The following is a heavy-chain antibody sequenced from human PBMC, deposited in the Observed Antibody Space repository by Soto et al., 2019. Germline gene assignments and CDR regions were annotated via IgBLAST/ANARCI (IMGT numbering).Heavy chain of an antibody. CDR3: ADGSGSLEY. CDR2: ISYCEIYK. D-gene: IGHD3-10*01. J-gene: IGHJ4*01. Sequence: VGSLRLSFAAPGFTFSNYTMQWVRQAPCKGLEWVALISYCEIYKYFADAVKGRFTISTDNSKNTLYLQMDSLRAEDTAVYYCADGSGSLEYWGRGTLVIVSS. V-gene: IGHV3-30*04. CDR1: GFTFSNYT.